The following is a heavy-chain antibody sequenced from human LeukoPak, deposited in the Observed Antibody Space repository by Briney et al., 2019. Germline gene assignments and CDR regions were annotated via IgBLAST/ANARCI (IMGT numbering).Heavy chain of an antibody. V-gene: IGHV3-21*01. J-gene: IGHJ4*02. CDR2: ISSSSSYI. Sequence: GGSLRLSCAASGFTFSSYSMNWVHQAPGKGLEWVSSISSSSSYIYYADSVKGRFTISRDNAKNSLYLQMNSLRAEDTAVYYCARDGRRFSVVDYWGQGTLVTVSS. CDR1: GFTFSSYS. CDR3: ARDGRRFSVVDY. D-gene: IGHD1-26*01.